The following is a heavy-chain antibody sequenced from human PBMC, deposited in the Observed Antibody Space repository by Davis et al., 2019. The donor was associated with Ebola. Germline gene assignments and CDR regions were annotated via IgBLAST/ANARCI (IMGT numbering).Heavy chain of an antibody. Sequence: PSETLSLTCTVSGGSISSYYWSWIRQPPGKGLEWIGYIYYSGSTNYNPSLESRVTISVDTSKNQFSLKLSSVTAADTAVYYCAHSSGYYYYYYGMDVWGQGTTVTVSS. J-gene: IGHJ6*02. V-gene: IGHV4-59*08. D-gene: IGHD3-22*01. CDR1: GGSISSYY. CDR3: AHSSGYYYYYYGMDV. CDR2: IYYSGST.